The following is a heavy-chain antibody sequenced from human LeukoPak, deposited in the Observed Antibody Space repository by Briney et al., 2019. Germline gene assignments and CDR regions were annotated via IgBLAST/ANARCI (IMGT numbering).Heavy chain of an antibody. CDR2: INAGNGNT. J-gene: IGHJ4*02. D-gene: IGHD3-10*01. CDR3: AVLWFGELSSRVGFDY. Sequence: ASVKVSCKASGYTFTSYAMHWVRQAPGQRLEWMGWINAGNGNTKYSQKFQGRVTITRDTSASTAYMELSSLRSEDTAVYYCAVLWFGELSSRVGFDYWGQGTLVTVSS. CDR1: GYTFTSYA. V-gene: IGHV1-3*01.